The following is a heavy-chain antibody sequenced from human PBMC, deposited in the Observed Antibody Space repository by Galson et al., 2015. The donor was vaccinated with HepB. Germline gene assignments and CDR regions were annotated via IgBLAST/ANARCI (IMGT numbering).Heavy chain of an antibody. J-gene: IGHJ6*03. Sequence: SLRLSCAASGFTFSNAWMNWVRQAPGKGLEWVGRIKSKTDGGTTDYAAPVKGRFTISRDDSKNTLYLQMNSLKTEDTAVYYCTTDMQLDADYYYYYYMDVWGKGTTVTVSS. CDR2: IKSKTDGGTT. D-gene: IGHD5-18*01. V-gene: IGHV3-15*07. CDR1: GFTFSNAW. CDR3: TTDMQLDADYYYYYYMDV.